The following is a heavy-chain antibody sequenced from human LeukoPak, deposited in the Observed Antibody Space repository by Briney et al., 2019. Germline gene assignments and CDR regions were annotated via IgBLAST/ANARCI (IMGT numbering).Heavy chain of an antibody. CDR3: ARRRDFIDY. CDR1: GFTLSDYY. J-gene: IGHJ4*02. Sequence: GGSLRLSCAASGFTLSDYYMSWFRLAPGKGLEWVSYSSSSGSTIYYADSVKGRFAISRDNAENSLYLQMNSLRAEDTAVYYCARRRDFIDYWGQGTLVTVSS. CDR2: SSSSGSTI. V-gene: IGHV3-11*01. D-gene: IGHD3/OR15-3a*01.